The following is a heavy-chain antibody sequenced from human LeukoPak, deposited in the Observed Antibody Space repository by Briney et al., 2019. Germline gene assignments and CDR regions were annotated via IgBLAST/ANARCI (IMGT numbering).Heavy chain of an antibody. V-gene: IGHV3-30*18. J-gene: IGHJ4*02. CDR2: ISYDGRNI. CDR3: AKGHLRGTAAAIDY. CDR1: GFSFTTYW. D-gene: IGHD2-2*01. Sequence: GGSLRLSCAATGFSFTTYWMSWVRQAPGKGLEWVAVISYDGRNIHYPDSVKGRFTISRDISTDTLWLQMDSLRTEDTAVYYCAKGHLRGTAAAIDYWGQGTLVTVSS.